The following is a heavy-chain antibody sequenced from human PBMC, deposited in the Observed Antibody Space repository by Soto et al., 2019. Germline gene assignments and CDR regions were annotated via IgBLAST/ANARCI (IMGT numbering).Heavy chain of an antibody. D-gene: IGHD3-10*01. J-gene: IGHJ5*02. V-gene: IGHV2-5*02. CDR2: IYWDDDK. CDR3: ARIRVVTSYGSGWFDP. CDR1: GSSLSTSGVG. Sequence: QITLRESGPTLVKPTQTLTLTCAVSGSSLSTSGVGVGWIRQPPGKALEWLALIYWDDDKRYSPSLTNRLTITKDTSKNQVVLTMTNMDPVDTATYYCARIRVVTSYGSGWFDPWGQGTLVTVSS.